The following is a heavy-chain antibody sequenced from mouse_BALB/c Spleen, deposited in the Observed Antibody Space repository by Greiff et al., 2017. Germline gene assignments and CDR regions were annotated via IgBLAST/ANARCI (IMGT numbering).Heavy chain of an antibody. CDR3: ARSYDGYPYYFDY. D-gene: IGHD2-3*01. CDR2: IDPANGNT. J-gene: IGHJ2*01. CDR1: GFNIKDTY. V-gene: IGHV14-3*02. Sequence: EVQLQQSGAELVKPGASVKLSCTASGFNIKDTYMHWVKQRPEQGLEWIGRIDPANGNTKYDPKFQGKATITADTSSNTAYLQLSSLTSEDTAVYYCARSYDGYPYYFDYWGQGTTLTVSS.